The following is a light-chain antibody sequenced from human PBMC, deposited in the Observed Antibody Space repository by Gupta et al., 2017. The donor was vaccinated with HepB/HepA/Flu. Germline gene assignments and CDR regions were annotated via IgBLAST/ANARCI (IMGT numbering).Light chain of an antibody. Sequence: SYVLTQPPSGSVAPGKTASLTCGGNNIGSKSVHWYQQKPGQAPVLVVYDDSDRPPGIPDRFSGSNSGNTATLTISRVEAGDEADYYCQMWDSNTDHVVFGGGTKLTVL. J-gene: IGLJ3*02. CDR2: DDS. CDR1: NIGSKS. CDR3: QMWDSNTDHVV. V-gene: IGLV3-21*03.